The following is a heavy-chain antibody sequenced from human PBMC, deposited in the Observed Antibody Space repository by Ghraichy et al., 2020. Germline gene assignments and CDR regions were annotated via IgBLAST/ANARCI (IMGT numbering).Heavy chain of an antibody. J-gene: IGHJ5*02. CDR3: ARARILGWSGSKWFDP. D-gene: IGHD3-3*01. Sequence: SQTLSLTCAVYGGSFSGYYWSWIRQPPGKGLEWIGEINHSGSTNYNPSLKSRVTISVDTSKNQFSLKLSSVTAADTAVYYCARARILGWSGSKWFDPWGQGTLVTVSS. CDR2: INHSGST. CDR1: GGSFSGYY. V-gene: IGHV4-34*01.